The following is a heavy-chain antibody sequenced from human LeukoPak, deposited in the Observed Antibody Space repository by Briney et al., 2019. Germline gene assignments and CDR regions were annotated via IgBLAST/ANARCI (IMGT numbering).Heavy chain of an antibody. Sequence: SETLSLTCTVSGGSISSSSYYWGWIRQPPGKGLEWIGSIYYSGSTYYNPSLKSRVTISVDTSKNQFSLKLSSVTAADTAEYYCARLRYYYGMDVWGQGTTVTVSS. CDR3: ARLRYYYGMDV. CDR2: IYYSGST. V-gene: IGHV4-39*01. CDR1: GGSISSSSYY. J-gene: IGHJ6*02.